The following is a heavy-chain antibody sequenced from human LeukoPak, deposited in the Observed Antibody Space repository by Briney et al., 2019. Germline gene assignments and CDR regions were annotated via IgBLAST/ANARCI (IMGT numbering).Heavy chain of an antibody. CDR1: GYTFTSYD. J-gene: IGHJ3*02. Sequence: ASVKVSCKASGYTFTSYDINWVRQATGQGLEWMGWMNPNSGNTGYAQKFQGRVAMTRNTSISTAYMELSSLRSEDTAVYYCARGRAMAYDAFDIWGQGTMVTVSS. D-gene: IGHD5-18*01. V-gene: IGHV1-8*01. CDR2: MNPNSGNT. CDR3: ARGRAMAYDAFDI.